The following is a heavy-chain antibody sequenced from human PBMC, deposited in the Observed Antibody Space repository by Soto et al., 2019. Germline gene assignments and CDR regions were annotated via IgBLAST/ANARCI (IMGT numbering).Heavy chain of an antibody. D-gene: IGHD2-15*01. J-gene: IGHJ6*02. Sequence: GGSLRLSCAASGFTFSNAWMSWVRQAPGKGLEWVGRIKSKTDGGTTDYAAPVKGRFTISRDDSKNTPYLQMNSLKTEDTAVYYCTTGGGYCSGGSCYWGLYYYYYGMDVWGQGTTVTVSS. CDR2: IKSKTDGGTT. CDR1: GFTFSNAW. V-gene: IGHV3-15*01. CDR3: TTGGGYCSGGSCYWGLYYYYYGMDV.